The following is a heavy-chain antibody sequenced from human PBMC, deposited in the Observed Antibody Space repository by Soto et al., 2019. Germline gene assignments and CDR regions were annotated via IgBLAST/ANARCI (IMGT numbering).Heavy chain of an antibody. D-gene: IGHD3-16*01. Sequence: LSLTCTVSGGSISSGGYYWSWIRQHPGKGLEWIGYIYYSGSTYYNPSLKSRVTISVDTSKNQFSLNLSSVTAADTAVYYCARGVKLRLGPSLYYFDYWGQGTLVTVSS. J-gene: IGHJ4*02. V-gene: IGHV4-31*03. CDR2: IYYSGST. CDR3: ARGVKLRLGPSLYYFDY. CDR1: GGSISSGGYY.